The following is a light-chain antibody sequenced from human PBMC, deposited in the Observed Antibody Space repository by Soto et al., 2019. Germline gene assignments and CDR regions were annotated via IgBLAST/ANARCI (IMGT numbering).Light chain of an antibody. Sequence: QSALTQPASVSGSPGQSITISCTGTSSDIGYYDYVSWYQQHPGKAPKLVISEVSDRPSGVSNRFTGSKSDNTASLTISWLQAEDEADYYCSSYTSSNTVVFGGGTKVTVL. CDR2: EVS. J-gene: IGLJ2*01. CDR1: SSDIGYYDY. V-gene: IGLV2-14*01. CDR3: SSYTSSNTVV.